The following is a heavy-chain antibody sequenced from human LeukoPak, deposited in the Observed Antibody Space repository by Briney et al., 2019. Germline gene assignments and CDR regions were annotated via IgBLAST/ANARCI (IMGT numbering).Heavy chain of an antibody. CDR3: ARLPEDYDIGY. J-gene: IGHJ4*02. D-gene: IGHD3-22*01. CDR2: IKQDGSEK. V-gene: IGHV3-7*01. CDR1: GFTVSSNY. Sequence: GGSLRLSCAASGFTVSSNYMSWVRQAPGKGLEWVANIKQDGSEKYYVDSVKGRFTISRDNAKNSLYLQMNSLRAEDTAVYYCARLPEDYDIGYWGQGTLVTVSS.